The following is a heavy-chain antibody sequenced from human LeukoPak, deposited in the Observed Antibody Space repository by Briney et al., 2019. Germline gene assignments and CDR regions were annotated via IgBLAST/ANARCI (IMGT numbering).Heavy chain of an antibody. J-gene: IGHJ6*03. CDR3: ASRSYYYYYMDV. Sequence: SETLSLTCTVSGGSTSGDYWSWIRQPPGEGLEWIGSIYYTGSTYYNPSLKSRVTISVDTSKNQFSLKLSSVTAADTAVYYCASRSYYYYYMDVWGKGTTVTVSS. CDR1: GGSTSGDY. V-gene: IGHV4-39*07. CDR2: IYYTGST.